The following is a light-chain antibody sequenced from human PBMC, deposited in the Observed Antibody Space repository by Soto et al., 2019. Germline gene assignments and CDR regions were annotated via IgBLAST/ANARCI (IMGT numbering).Light chain of an antibody. Sequence: QSALTQSASVSGSPGQSITISCTGTSSDVGAYNYVSWYQQYPAKAPKLIIYDVRHWPSGLSYRFSGYKSGNTASLTSSGLQAEDEADYYCSSYTSSGNYVFGTGTKLTVL. CDR3: SSYTSSGNYV. J-gene: IGLJ1*01. CDR1: SSDVGAYNY. V-gene: IGLV2-14*01. CDR2: DVR.